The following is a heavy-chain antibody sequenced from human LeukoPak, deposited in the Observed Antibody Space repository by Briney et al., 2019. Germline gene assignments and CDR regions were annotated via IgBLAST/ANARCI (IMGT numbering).Heavy chain of an antibody. CDR2: MNPNSGNT. CDR1: GYTFTSYD. V-gene: IGHV1-8*01. J-gene: IGHJ4*02. D-gene: IGHD1-26*01. Sequence: ASVKVSCKASGYTFTSYDINWVRQATGHGLEWMGWMNPNSGNTGYAQKFQGRVTMTRNTSISTAYMELSSLRSEDTAVYYCARAEYSGSYSYYFDYWGQGTLVTVSS. CDR3: ARAEYSGSYSYYFDY.